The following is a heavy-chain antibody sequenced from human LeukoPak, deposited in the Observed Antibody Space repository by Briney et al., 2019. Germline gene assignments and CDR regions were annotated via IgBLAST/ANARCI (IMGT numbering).Heavy chain of an antibody. CDR1: GYTFTGYY. Sequence: ASVKVSCKASGYTFTGYYMHWVRQAPGQGLEWMGRINPNSGGTNYAQKFQGRVTMTRDTSISTAYMELSRLRSDDTAVYYCARTFHYYDSSGYYAWGQGTLVTVSS. CDR2: INPNSGGT. J-gene: IGHJ5*02. CDR3: ARTFHYYDSSGYYA. V-gene: IGHV1-2*06. D-gene: IGHD3-22*01.